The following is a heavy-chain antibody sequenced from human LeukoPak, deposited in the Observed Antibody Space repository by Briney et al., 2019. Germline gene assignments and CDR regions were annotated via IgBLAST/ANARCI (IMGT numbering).Heavy chain of an antibody. J-gene: IGHJ4*02. CDR1: GYTFTGYY. Sequence: GASVKVSCKASGYTFTGYYMHWVRQAPGQGLEWMGWINPNSGGTNYAQKFQGRVAMTRDTSISTAYMELSRLRSDDTAVYYCARDGGGLSDIHADYWGQGTLVTVSS. D-gene: IGHD3-16*01. V-gene: IGHV1-2*02. CDR3: ARDGGGLSDIHADY. CDR2: INPNSGGT.